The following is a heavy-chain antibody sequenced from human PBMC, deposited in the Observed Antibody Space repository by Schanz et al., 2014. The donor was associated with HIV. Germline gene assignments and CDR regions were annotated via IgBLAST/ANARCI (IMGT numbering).Heavy chain of an antibody. Sequence: QVQLVQSGAEVKKPGSSVKVSCKTSGDSFTSDAINWVRQAPGQGLEWMGWISAYNGNTNYAQKFQGRVTMTTDTSTXXXXMELRNLRSDDTXXXXXXRDLRVVPAASDNWFDPWGQGTLVTVSS. CDR1: GDSFTSDA. D-gene: IGHD2-2*01. CDR3: XRDLRVVPAASDNWFDP. J-gene: IGHJ5*02. CDR2: ISAYNGNT. V-gene: IGHV1-18*01.